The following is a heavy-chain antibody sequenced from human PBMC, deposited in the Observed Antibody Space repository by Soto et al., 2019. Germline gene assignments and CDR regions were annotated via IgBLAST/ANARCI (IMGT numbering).Heavy chain of an antibody. CDR1: GGSFSGYY. CDR3: ARGVTPLDFDY. CDR2: INHSGST. D-gene: IGHD4-4*01. J-gene: IGHJ4*02. Sequence: KPSETLSLTCAVYGGSFSGYYWSWIRQPPGKGLEWIGEINHSGSTNYNPSLKSRVTISVDTSKNQFSLKLSSVTAADTAVYYCARGVTPLDFDYWGQGTLVTVSS. V-gene: IGHV4-34*01.